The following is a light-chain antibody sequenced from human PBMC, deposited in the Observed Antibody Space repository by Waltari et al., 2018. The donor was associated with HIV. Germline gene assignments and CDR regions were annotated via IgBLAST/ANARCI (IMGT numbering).Light chain of an antibody. Sequence: QSVLTQPPSASGTPGQRVTISCSGSRSNIGSNYVYWYQQLPGTAPKLLLYRNNQRPSGVPDRFAGSKSGTSASLAISGLRSEDEADYYCAAWDDSLSVVVFGGGTKLTVL. CDR1: RSNIGSNY. CDR3: AAWDDSLSVVV. V-gene: IGLV1-47*01. CDR2: RNN. J-gene: IGLJ2*01.